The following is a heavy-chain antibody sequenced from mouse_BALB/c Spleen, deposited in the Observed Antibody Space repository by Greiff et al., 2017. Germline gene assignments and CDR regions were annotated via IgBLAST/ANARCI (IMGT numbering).Heavy chain of an antibody. CDR3: AIYGYRSDEAYYYAMDY. D-gene: IGHD2-14*01. CDR2: IWAGGST. V-gene: IGHV2-9*02. Sequence: QVQLQQSGPGLVAPSQSLSITCTVSGFSLTSYGVHWVRQPPGKGLEWLGVIWAGGSTNYNSALMSRLSISKDNSKSQVFLKMNSLQTDDTAMYYCAIYGYRSDEAYYYAMDYWGQGTSVTVSS. J-gene: IGHJ4*01. CDR1: GFSLTSYG.